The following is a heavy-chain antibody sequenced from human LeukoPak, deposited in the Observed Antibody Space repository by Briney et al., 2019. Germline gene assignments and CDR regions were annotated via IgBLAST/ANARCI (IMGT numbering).Heavy chain of an antibody. J-gene: IGHJ3*02. Sequence: SETLSLTCAVSGGSISSGGYSWSWIRQPPGKGLEWIGYIYHSGSTYYNPSLKSRVTISVDRSKNQFSLKLSSVTAADTAVYYCARSIAAASDDAFDIWGQGTMVTVSS. V-gene: IGHV4-30-2*01. D-gene: IGHD6-13*01. CDR2: IYHSGST. CDR3: ARSIAAASDDAFDI. CDR1: GGSISSGGYS.